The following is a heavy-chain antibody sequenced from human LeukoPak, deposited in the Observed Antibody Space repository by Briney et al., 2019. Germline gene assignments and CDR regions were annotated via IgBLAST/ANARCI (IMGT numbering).Heavy chain of an antibody. D-gene: IGHD1-14*01. CDR3: ARQGGYGVKSESPIDY. J-gene: IGHJ4*02. CDR2: IYYSGST. V-gene: IGHV4-39*07. Sequence: PSETLSLTCTVSGGSISSSSYYWGWIRQPPGKGLEWIGSIYYSGSTYYNPSLKSRVTISVDTSKNQFSLKLSSVTAADTAVYYCARQGGYGVKSESPIDYWGQGTLVTVSS. CDR1: GGSISSSSYY.